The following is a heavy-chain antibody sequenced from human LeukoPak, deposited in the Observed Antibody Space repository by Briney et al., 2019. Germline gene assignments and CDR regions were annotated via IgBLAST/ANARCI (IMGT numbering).Heavy chain of an antibody. CDR2: IYYSGST. Sequence: PSETLSLTCTVSGGSISSYYWSWLRQPPGKGLEWIGYIYYSGSTNYNPSLKSRVTISVDTSKNQFSLKLSSVTAADTAVYYCARSRVSRGFDPWGQGTLVTVSS. V-gene: IGHV4-59*12. CDR3: ARSRVSRGFDP. CDR1: GGSISSYY. J-gene: IGHJ5*02.